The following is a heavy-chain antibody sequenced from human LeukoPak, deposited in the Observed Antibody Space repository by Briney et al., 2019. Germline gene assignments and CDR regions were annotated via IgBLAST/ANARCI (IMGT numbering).Heavy chain of an antibody. CDR3: ARGMYSSSSIHYYYYGMDV. J-gene: IGHJ6*02. CDR1: GFTVSSNY. Sequence: GGSLRLSCAASGFTVSSNYMSWVRQAPGKGLEWVSVIYSGGSTYYADSVKGRFTISRDNSKNTLYLQMNSLRAEDTAVYYCARGMYSSSSIHYYYYGMDVWGQGTTVTVSS. V-gene: IGHV3-66*01. CDR2: IYSGGST. D-gene: IGHD6-6*01.